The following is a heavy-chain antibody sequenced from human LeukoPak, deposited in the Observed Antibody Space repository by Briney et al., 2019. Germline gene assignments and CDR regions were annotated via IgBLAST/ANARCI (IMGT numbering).Heavy chain of an antibody. CDR2: INHSGST. Sequence: SETLSLTCAVYGGSFSGYYWSWIRQPPGKGLEWIGEINHSGSTDYNPSLKSRVTISVDTSKNQFSLKLSSVTAADTAVYYCARGRTYYYDSSGYWPIYYFDYWGQGTLVIVSS. CDR3: ARGRTYYYDSSGYWPIYYFDY. CDR1: GGSFSGYY. J-gene: IGHJ4*02. D-gene: IGHD3-22*01. V-gene: IGHV4-34*01.